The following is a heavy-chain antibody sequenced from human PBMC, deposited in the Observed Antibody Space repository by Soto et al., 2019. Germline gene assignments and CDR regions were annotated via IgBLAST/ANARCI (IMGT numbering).Heavy chain of an antibody. D-gene: IGHD6-13*01. Sequence: QVQLQESGPGLVKPSQTLSLTCTVSGGSISSGGYYWSWIRQHPGKGLEWIGYIYYSGSTYYNPSLKSRVTISVDTSKNQFSLKLSSVTAADTAVYYCARAHLIAADGTVWFDPWGQGTLVTVSS. CDR3: ARAHLIAADGTVWFDP. J-gene: IGHJ5*02. V-gene: IGHV4-31*03. CDR1: GGSISSGGYY. CDR2: IYYSGST.